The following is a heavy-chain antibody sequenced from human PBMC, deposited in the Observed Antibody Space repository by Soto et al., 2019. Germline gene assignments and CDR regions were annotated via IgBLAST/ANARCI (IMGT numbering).Heavy chain of an antibody. CDR2: ISSSSSYT. Sequence: PGGSLRLSCAASGFTFSDYYMSWIRQAPGKGLEWVSYISSSSSYTNYADSVKGRFTISRDNAKNSLYLQMNSLRAEDTAVYYCARENYYDSSGYHGGAFDIWGQGTMVTVSS. D-gene: IGHD3-22*01. CDR1: GFTFSDYY. CDR3: ARENYYDSSGYHGGAFDI. J-gene: IGHJ3*02. V-gene: IGHV3-11*05.